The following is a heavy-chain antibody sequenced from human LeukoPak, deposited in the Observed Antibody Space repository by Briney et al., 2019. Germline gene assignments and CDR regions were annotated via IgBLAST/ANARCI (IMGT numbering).Heavy chain of an antibody. Sequence: ASVKVSCKASGYTFTDYYMHWVRQAPGQGLEWMGWINPNSGGTNYAQKFQGRVTMTRDTSISTAYMELSRLRSDDTAVYYCARQLYSSLYYGSGSYYSDNDAFDIWGQGTMVTVSS. V-gene: IGHV1-2*02. CDR3: ARQLYSSLYYGSGSYYSDNDAFDI. CDR2: INPNSGGT. CDR1: GYTFTDYY. J-gene: IGHJ3*02. D-gene: IGHD3-10*01.